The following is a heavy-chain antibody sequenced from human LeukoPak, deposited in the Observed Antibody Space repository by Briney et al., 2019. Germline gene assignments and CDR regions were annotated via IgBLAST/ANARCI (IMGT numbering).Heavy chain of an antibody. Sequence: GESLKISCKGSGYSFTSYWIGWVRQMPGKGLEWMGIIYPGDSDTRYSPSFQGQVTISADKSISTAYLQWSSLKASDTAMYYCARFPGYDSSGYSPDAHYNWFDPWGQGTLVTISS. D-gene: IGHD3-22*01. CDR2: IYPGDSDT. CDR1: GYSFTSYW. J-gene: IGHJ5*02. V-gene: IGHV5-51*01. CDR3: ARFPGYDSSGYSPDAHYNWFDP.